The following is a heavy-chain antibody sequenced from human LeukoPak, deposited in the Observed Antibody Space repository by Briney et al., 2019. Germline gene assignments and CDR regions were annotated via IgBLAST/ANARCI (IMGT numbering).Heavy chain of an antibody. J-gene: IGHJ5*02. V-gene: IGHV4-39*02. Sequence: SETLSLTCTVSGGSISNTYYYWGWIRQPPGKGLEWIGSIYNSGSTHYNPSLKSRVTISVDTSKNHFSLKLSSVTAADTAVYYCARSKAHLSTSWYGNWFDPWGQGTLVTVSS. CDR3: ARSKAHLSTSWYGNWFDP. CDR1: GGSISNTYYY. CDR2: IYNSGST. D-gene: IGHD2-2*01.